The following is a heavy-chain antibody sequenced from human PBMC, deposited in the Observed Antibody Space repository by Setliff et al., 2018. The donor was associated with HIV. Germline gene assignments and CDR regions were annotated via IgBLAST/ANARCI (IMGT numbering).Heavy chain of an antibody. Sequence: PSETLSLTCTVSGGSISSSGDYWSWVRQNPGKGLEWVGYIYYTGSTYSNPSLQSRVRISVDTSKNQFSLRLSSVTAADTAVYYCARDSANGKTANLNYLDVWGKGTTVTVSS. D-gene: IGHD2-8*01. V-gene: IGHV4-31*03. CDR2: IYYTGST. CDR3: ARDSANGKTANLNYLDV. J-gene: IGHJ6*03. CDR1: GGSISSSGDY.